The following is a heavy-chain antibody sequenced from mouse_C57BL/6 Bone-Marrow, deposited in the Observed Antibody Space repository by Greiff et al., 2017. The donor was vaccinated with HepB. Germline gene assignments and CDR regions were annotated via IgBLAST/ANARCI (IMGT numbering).Heavy chain of an antibody. CDR3: ATYYGSSYVYWYFDV. CDR2: IWSGGST. V-gene: IGHV2-2*01. D-gene: IGHD1-1*01. J-gene: IGHJ1*03. CDR1: GFSLTSYG. Sequence: QVQLQQSGPGLVQPSQSLSITCTASGFSLTSYGVHWVRQSPGKGLEWLGVIWSGGSTDYNAAFISSLSISKDNSKSQVFFKMNSLHADDTAIYYWATYYGSSYVYWYFDVWGTGTTVTVSS.